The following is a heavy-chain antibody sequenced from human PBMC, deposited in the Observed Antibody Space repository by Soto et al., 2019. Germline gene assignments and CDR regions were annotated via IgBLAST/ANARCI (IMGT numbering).Heavy chain of an antibody. CDR1: GGSISSYY. J-gene: IGHJ4*02. Sequence: QVQLQESGPGLVKPSETLSLTCTVSGGSISSYYWSWIRQPAGKGLEWIGRIYTSGSTNYNPSLKSRVTMSVDTSKNQFSLKLSSVTAADPAVYYCARDLDYYGSGSYLFDYWGQGTLVTVSS. CDR2: IYTSGST. V-gene: IGHV4-4*07. CDR3: ARDLDYYGSGSYLFDY. D-gene: IGHD3-10*01.